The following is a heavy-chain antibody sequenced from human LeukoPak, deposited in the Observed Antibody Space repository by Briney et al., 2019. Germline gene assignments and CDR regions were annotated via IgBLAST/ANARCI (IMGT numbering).Heavy chain of an antibody. V-gene: IGHV1-69*13. J-gene: IGHJ4*02. CDR1: GGTFSSYA. Sequence: SVKVSCKASGGTFSSYAISWVRQAPGQGLEWMGGIIPIFGTANYAQKFQGRVTITADESTSTAYMELSSLRSEDTAVYYCATDNLRYFDWLSENPARFDYWGQGTLVTVSS. CDR3: ATDNLRYFDWLSENPARFDY. D-gene: IGHD3-9*01. CDR2: IIPIFGTA.